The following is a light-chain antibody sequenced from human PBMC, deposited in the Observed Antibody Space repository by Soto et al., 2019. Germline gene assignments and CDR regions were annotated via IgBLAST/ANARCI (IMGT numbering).Light chain of an antibody. CDR2: EVS. J-gene: IGLJ3*02. V-gene: IGLV2-8*01. CDR1: SSDVGGYNY. Sequence: QSVLTQPPSASGSPGQSVTISCTGTSSDVGGYNYVSWYQQHPGKAPKLMIYEVSKRPSGVPDRFSGSKSGNTASLTVSGIQAEDEADYYCSSYAGSNWVFGGGTKLTVL. CDR3: SSYAGSNWV.